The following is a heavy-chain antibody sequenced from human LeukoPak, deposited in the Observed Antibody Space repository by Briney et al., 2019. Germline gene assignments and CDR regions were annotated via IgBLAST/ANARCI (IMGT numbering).Heavy chain of an antibody. CDR3: ARVTTGIPFDF. CDR1: GFTFSTYW. CDR2: INSDGSST. Sequence: SGGSLRLSCAASGFTFSTYWMHWVRQAPGKGLVWVSRINSDGSSTSYADSVKGRFTISRDNAKNTLYLQMNSLRAEDTAVYYCARVTTGIPFDFWGQGTMVTVSS. V-gene: IGHV3-74*01. J-gene: IGHJ3*01. D-gene: IGHD4-17*01.